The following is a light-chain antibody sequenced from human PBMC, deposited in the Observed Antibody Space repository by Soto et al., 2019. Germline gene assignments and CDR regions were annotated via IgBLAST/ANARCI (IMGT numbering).Light chain of an antibody. V-gene: IGKV3-20*01. CDR1: QSVDSSY. Sequence: EIVLTQSPATLSLSPGERATLSCRASQSVDSSYLAWYQQKPGQAPRLLMYGISNRATGVPDRFSGSGSGTDFTLTIRRLEPEDFAVYYCQQYGGSSRTFGQGTKVDIK. CDR3: QQYGGSSRT. J-gene: IGKJ1*01. CDR2: GIS.